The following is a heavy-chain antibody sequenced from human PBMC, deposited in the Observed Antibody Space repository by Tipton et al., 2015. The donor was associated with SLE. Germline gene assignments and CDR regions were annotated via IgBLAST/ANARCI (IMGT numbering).Heavy chain of an antibody. CDR2: ISSSSSYI. Sequence: SLRLSCAASGFTFCSYSMNWVRQAPGKGLEWVSSISSSSSYIYYADSVKGRFTISRGNAKNSLYLQMNSLRAEDTAVYYCARDRGVSYYYYGMDVWGQGTTVTVSS. CDR3: ARDRGVSYYYYGMDV. D-gene: IGHD3-10*01. V-gene: IGHV3-21*03. J-gene: IGHJ6*02. CDR1: GFTFCSYS.